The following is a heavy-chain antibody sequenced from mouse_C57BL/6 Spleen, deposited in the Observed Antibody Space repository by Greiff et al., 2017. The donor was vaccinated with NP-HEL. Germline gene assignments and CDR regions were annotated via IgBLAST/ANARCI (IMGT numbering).Heavy chain of an antibody. CDR2: ISSGSSTI. D-gene: IGHD1-1*01. Sequence: EVKVVESGGGLVKPGGSLKLSCAASGFTFSDYGMHWVRQAPEKGLEWVAYISSGSSTIYYADTVKGRFTTSRDNAKNTLFLQMTSLRSEDTAMYYCARGSSYGWFAYWGQGTLVTVSA. CDR1: GFTFSDYG. V-gene: IGHV5-17*01. CDR3: ARGSSYGWFAY. J-gene: IGHJ3*01.